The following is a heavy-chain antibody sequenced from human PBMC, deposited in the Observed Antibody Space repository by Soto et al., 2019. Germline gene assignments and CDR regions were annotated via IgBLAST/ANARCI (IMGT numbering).Heavy chain of an antibody. Sequence: QVQLQESGPGLVKSSETLSLICFVSGEALGSGQSYWNWIRQAPGKGLEWIGQTFVTGATKYSASITGRVTLSVDTSKSQISLTLTSVTAADSATYFCARGGSDSAGSSFGRRMDVWGQGTTVTVSS. D-gene: IGHD3-10*01. J-gene: IGHJ6*02. CDR2: TFVTGAT. V-gene: IGHV4-61*01. CDR3: ARGGSDSAGSSFGRRMDV. CDR1: GEALGSGQSY.